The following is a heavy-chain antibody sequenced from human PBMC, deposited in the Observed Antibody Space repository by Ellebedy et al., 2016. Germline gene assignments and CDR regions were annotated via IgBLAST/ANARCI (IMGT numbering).Heavy chain of an antibody. CDR1: GFNFDDYV. J-gene: IGHJ4*02. CDR2: IRSESYGVTT. D-gene: IGHD3-10*01. Sequence: GGSLRLSCTTSGFNFDDYVMTWFRQAPGKGLEWVGFIRSESYGVTTEYAASVKGRFTISRDDSKSTAYLQMNRLETDDTAMYYCARGGSWGQGTLVTVSS. CDR3: ARGGS. V-gene: IGHV3-49*03.